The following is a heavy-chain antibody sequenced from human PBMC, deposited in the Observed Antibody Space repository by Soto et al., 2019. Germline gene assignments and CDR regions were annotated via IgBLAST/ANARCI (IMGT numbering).Heavy chain of an antibody. CDR3: ARGPLSDDYYYYYMDV. Sequence: GGSLRLSCAASGFTVSSNYMSWVRQAPGKGLEWVSVIYSGGSTYYADSVKGRFTISRHNSKNTLYLQMNSLRAEDTAVYYCARGPLSDDYYYYYMDVWGKGTTVTVSS. J-gene: IGHJ6*03. V-gene: IGHV3-53*04. CDR1: GFTVSSNY. CDR2: IYSGGST.